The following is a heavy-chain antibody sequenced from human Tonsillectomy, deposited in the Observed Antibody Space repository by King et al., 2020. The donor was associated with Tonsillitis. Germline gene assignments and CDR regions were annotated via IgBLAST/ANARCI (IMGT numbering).Heavy chain of an antibody. D-gene: IGHD1-20*01. J-gene: IGHJ4*02. CDR3: TGYNWDDRVFDY. CDR2: IFSKAHGETT. V-gene: IGHV3-15*01. CDR1: GFTFSTAW. Sequence: VQLVESGGGLVKPGGSLRLSCAVSGFTFSTAWMSWVRQAPGKGPEWVGRIFSKAHGETTQYAATVKGRYTISRDDSKNMVYLQMNSLTTEDTAVYHCTGYNWDDRVFDYWGRGTLVTVSS.